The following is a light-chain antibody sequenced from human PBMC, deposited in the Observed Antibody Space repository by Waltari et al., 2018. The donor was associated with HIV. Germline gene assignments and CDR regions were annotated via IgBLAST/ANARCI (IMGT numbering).Light chain of an antibody. Sequence: DIQMTQSPSTLSAPVGDRVTITCRASQNISRWLAWYQQKPGKAPKLLIYKASDLEDGVPSRFTGSGSGTDFTLSINSLEPEDFAIYYCQQRSKWPPVAFGQGTRLEIK. CDR3: QQRSKWPPVA. J-gene: IGKJ5*01. CDR1: QNISRW. V-gene: IGKV1-5*03. CDR2: KAS.